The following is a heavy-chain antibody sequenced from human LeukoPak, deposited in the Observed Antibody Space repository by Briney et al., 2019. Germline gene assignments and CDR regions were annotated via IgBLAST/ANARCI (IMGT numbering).Heavy chain of an antibody. CDR2: ITSSSTYV. CDR3: ARDRRDLPCDY. J-gene: IGHJ4*02. CDR1: GFTFSAYS. Sequence: GGSLRLSCAASGFTFSAYSMNWVRQAPGKGLEWVSGITSSSTYVYYADSVKGLFTISRDNAKNSLYLQMNSLRAGDTAVYYCARDRRDLPCDYWGQETLVTVSS. V-gene: IGHV3-21*01.